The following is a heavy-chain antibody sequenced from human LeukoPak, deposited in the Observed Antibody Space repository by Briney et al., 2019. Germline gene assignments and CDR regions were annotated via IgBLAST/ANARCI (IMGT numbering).Heavy chain of an antibody. D-gene: IGHD2-15*01. CDR2: IYSGGRT. CDR3: ARSKAVHAFYI. V-gene: IGHV3-66*02. Sequence: GGXLXXXCAASGFTFSSNYMSWVRQAPGKGLEGVAVIYSGGRTYYSDSVKGRCTISRDNSKNTLYLQMNSMRAEDTAVYYCARSKAVHAFYIWGQGTMVTVSS. J-gene: IGHJ3*02. CDR1: GFTFSSNY.